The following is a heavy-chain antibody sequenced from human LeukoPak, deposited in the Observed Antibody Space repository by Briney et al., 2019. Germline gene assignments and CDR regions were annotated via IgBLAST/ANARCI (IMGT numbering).Heavy chain of an antibody. CDR1: GFTFDDYA. Sequence: GGSLRLSCAASGFTFDDYAMHWVRQAPGKGLEWVSGISWNSGSIGYADSVKGRFTISRDNAKNSLYLQMNSLRAEDTALYYCAKDIGYDSSGPFDYWGQGTLVTASS. CDR2: ISWNSGSI. J-gene: IGHJ4*02. D-gene: IGHD3-22*01. V-gene: IGHV3-9*01. CDR3: AKDIGYDSSGPFDY.